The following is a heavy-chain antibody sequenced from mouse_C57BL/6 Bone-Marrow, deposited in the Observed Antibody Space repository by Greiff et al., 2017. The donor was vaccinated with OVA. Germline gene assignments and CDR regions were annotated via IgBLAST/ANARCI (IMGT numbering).Heavy chain of an antibody. CDR1: GYTFTSYW. D-gene: IGHD2-3*01. J-gene: IGHJ1*03. Sequence: QVQLQQPGAELVRPGTSVKLSCKASGYTFTSYWMHWVKQRPGQGLEWIGVIDPSDSYTNYNQKFKGKATLTVDTSSSTAYMQLSSLTSEDSAVYYCARDDGYSSYWDFDVWGTGTTVTVSS. CDR3: ARDDGYSSYWDFDV. V-gene: IGHV1-59*01. CDR2: IDPSDSYT.